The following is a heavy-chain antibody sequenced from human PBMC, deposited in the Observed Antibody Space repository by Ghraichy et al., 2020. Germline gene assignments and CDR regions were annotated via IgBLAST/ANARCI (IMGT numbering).Heavy chain of an antibody. Sequence: SETLSPTCTVSGGSISSSDYYWSWIRQHPGKGLEWIGYIYYSGDTYYNPSLKSRATISVDTSKNQFTLKLTSVTAADTAVYYCARSAPNNWFDPWCQGTLVSVSS. V-gene: IGHV4-31*03. CDR3: ARSAPNNWFDP. J-gene: IGHJ5*02. CDR2: IYYSGDT. CDR1: GGSISSSDYY.